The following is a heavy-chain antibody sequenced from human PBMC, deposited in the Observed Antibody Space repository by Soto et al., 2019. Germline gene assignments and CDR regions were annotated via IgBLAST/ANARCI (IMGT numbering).Heavy chain of an antibody. D-gene: IGHD3-10*01. CDR1: GLSVRNNY. V-gene: IGHV3-53*01. J-gene: IGHJ6*02. CDR3: VRPLPSGRNYGMDV. CDR2: IYNDGTT. Sequence: EVQLEESGGGLIQPGGSLSLSCTASGLSVRNNYMCWVRQAPGIGLEWVSVIYNDGTTYYADSVKGRFTLSRDTSKNTLSLQMDSLRAEDTAVYYCVRPLPSGRNYGMDVWGQGTTVTVSS.